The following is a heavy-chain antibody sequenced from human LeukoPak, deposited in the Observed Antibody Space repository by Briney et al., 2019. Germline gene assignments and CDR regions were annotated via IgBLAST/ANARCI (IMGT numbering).Heavy chain of an antibody. V-gene: IGHV3-23*01. J-gene: IGHJ4*02. CDR1: GFAFSSHA. CDR3: ATEILPNDY. CDR2: ISIGDNT. Sequence: GGSLRLSCAVSGFAFSSHAMTWVRQAPGKGLEWVSGISIGDNTFYADSVKGRFTISRDKSKNTLYLQMNNLRAEDTAVYYCATEILPNDYWGQGTLVTVSS.